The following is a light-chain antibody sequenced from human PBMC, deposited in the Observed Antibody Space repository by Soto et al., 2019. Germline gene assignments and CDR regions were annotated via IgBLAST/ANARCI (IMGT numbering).Light chain of an antibody. Sequence: LMTQSPLSLPVTLGQPASISCRSSHSPVHSDGRTHMSWFQPRPGQSPRPLIYKVSNRDSGVPDGFSGGGSCTDFTLRISRVEAEDAGVYYCVVGTHGVTFGQGSRLEIK. CDR1: HSPVHSDGRTH. V-gene: IGKV2-30*02. CDR2: KVS. CDR3: VVGTHGVT. J-gene: IGKJ5*01.